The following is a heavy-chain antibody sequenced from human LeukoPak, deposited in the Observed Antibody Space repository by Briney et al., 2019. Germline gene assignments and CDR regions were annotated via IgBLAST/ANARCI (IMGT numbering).Heavy chain of an antibody. CDR2: IIPALDRA. J-gene: IGHJ6*03. CDR3: ARVPLRLPYYYYYMDV. V-gene: IGHV1-69*04. CDR1: GGNFNNYA. Sequence: GASVKVSCKASGGNFNNYAVNWVRQAPGQGLQWMGRIIPALDRANYAHNFQGRLTMTADKSTKTAYMELSSLRSEDTGMYYCARVPLRLPYYYYYMDVWGKGTTVTVSS. D-gene: IGHD3-3*01.